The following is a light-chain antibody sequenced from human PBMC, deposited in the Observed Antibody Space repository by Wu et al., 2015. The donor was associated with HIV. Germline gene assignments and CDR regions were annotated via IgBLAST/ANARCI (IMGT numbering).Light chain of an antibody. CDR2: AAS. J-gene: IGKJ3*01. CDR1: QGISSY. Sequence: DIQLTQSPSSLSASIGDRVTITCRASQGISSYLAWYQQKPGKVPKLLIYAASTLQSGVPSRFSGSGSGTDFTLTISSLQPEDFATYYCQQLNGYPFTFGPGTKVDI. CDR3: QQLNGYPFT. V-gene: IGKV1-9*01.